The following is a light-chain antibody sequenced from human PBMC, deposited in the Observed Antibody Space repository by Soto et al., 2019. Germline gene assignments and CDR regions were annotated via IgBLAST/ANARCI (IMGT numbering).Light chain of an antibody. Sequence: DIQMTQAPSTLSAPVGDRVTITCRASQGISSYLACYQQRPGKAPKLLIYASSTWHTGVPSRFSGSGSGTEFTLTISSLQPEDFATYYCQQLNSYPITFGPGTRLEIK. CDR1: QGISSY. J-gene: IGKJ5*01. CDR2: ASS. CDR3: QQLNSYPIT. V-gene: IGKV1-9*01.